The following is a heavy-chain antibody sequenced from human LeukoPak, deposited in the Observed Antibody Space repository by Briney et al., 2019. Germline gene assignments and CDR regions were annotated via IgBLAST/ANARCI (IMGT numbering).Heavy chain of an antibody. CDR3: AREGPPGSSSWYRRAYYFDY. CDR2: IWYDGSNK. Sequence: PGRSLRLSCAASGFTFSSYGMHWVRQAPGKGLEWVAVIWYDGSNKYYADSVKGRFTISRDNSKNTLYLQMNSLRAEDTAVYYCAREGPPGSSSWYRRAYYFDYWGQGTLVTVSS. D-gene: IGHD6-13*01. V-gene: IGHV3-33*01. J-gene: IGHJ4*02. CDR1: GFTFSSYG.